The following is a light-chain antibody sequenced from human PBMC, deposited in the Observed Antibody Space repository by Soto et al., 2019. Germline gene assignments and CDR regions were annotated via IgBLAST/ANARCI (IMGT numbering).Light chain of an antibody. V-gene: IGKV3-20*01. Sequence: EIELTQSPGTLSLSPGERATLSCRASQSVTSSYLAWYQQKPGQAPRLLIYGASIRATGIPDRFGGSGSGTDFTLNISRLEPEDFAVYYCEQYNRSPPWTFGQGTTVEIK. CDR3: EQYNRSPPWT. J-gene: IGKJ1*01. CDR1: QSVTSSY. CDR2: GAS.